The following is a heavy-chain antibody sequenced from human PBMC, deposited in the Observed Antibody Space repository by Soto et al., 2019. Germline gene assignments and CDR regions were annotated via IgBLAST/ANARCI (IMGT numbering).Heavy chain of an antibody. CDR3: ARNRIVGATTPFDY. CDR2: IIPIFGTA. J-gene: IGHJ4*02. Sequence: GASVKVSCKASGGTFSSYAISWVRQAPGQGLEWMGGIIPIFGTANYAQKFQGRVTITADKSTSTAYMELSSLRSEDTAVYYCARNRIVGATTPFDYWGQGTLVTVSS. V-gene: IGHV1-69*06. D-gene: IGHD1-26*01. CDR1: GGTFSSYA.